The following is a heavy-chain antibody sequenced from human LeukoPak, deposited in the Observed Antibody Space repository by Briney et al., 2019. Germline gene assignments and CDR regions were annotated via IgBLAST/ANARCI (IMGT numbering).Heavy chain of an antibody. D-gene: IGHD4-17*01. CDR3: AKGRSYYGDYSNWFDP. CDR1: GFTFSSYA. J-gene: IGHJ5*02. Sequence: GGSLRLSCAASGFTFSSYAMSWVRQAAGKGLEWVSAISGSGGSTYYAHSVKGRFTISRDNSKNTLYLQMNSLRAEDTAVYYCAKGRSYYGDYSNWFDPWGQGTLVTVSS. CDR2: ISGSGGST. V-gene: IGHV3-23*01.